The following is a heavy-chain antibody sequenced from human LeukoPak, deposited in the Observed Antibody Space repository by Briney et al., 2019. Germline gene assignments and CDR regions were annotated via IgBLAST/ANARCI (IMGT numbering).Heavy chain of an antibody. V-gene: IGHV1-8*02. Sequence: ASVKVSCKASGYTFTGYYMHWVRQAPGQGLEWMGWMNPNSGNTGYAQKFQGRVTMTRNTSISTAYMELSSLRSEDTAVYYCARDLTGTVDYWGQGTLVTVSS. CDR1: GYTFTGYY. CDR3: ARDLTGTVDY. J-gene: IGHJ4*02. D-gene: IGHD1-20*01. CDR2: MNPNSGNT.